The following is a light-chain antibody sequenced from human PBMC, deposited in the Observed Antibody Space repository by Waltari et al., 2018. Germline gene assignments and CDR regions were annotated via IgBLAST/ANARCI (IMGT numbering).Light chain of an antibody. Sequence: QSALTQPASVSGSPGQSITISCTGASSVVGAFNFVSWYQHHPGKAPKLIVYEVTNRPSGVSSRVSGSKSDNTASLTISGRQAEDEADYYCSSYITTNTLWLFGGGTKLTVL. V-gene: IGLV2-14*01. J-gene: IGLJ2*01. CDR2: EVT. CDR3: SSYITTNTLWL. CDR1: SSVVGAFNF.